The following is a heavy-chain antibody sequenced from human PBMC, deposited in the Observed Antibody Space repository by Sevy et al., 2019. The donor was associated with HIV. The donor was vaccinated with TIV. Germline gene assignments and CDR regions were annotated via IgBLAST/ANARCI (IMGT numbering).Heavy chain of an antibody. CDR1: GFTFGDYA. CDR3: TRDTPGHRSRRRGTKYYYYGMDV. CDR2: IRSKAYGGTT. V-gene: IGHV3-49*03. Sequence: GESLKISCTASGFTFGDYAMSWFRQAPGKGLEWVGFIRSKAYGGTTEYAASVKGRFTISRDDSKSIAYLQMNSLKTEDTAVYYCTRDTPGHRSRRRGTKYYYYGMDVWGQGTTVTVSS. J-gene: IGHJ6*02. D-gene: IGHD1-26*01.